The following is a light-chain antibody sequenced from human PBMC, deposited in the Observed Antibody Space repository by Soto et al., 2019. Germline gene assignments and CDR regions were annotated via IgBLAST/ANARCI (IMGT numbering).Light chain of an antibody. CDR3: QQYGISPRT. V-gene: IGKV3-20*01. CDR2: GGS. J-gene: IGKJ1*01. Sequence: EVVLTQSPGTLSLSPGERATLSCRASQSVSRSYFAWYQQKPGQAPRLLIYGGSSMATGIPDMFSGSWSGTDFTLTISRLEPEDFAVYYCQQYGISPRTFGQGTKVEIK. CDR1: QSVSRSY.